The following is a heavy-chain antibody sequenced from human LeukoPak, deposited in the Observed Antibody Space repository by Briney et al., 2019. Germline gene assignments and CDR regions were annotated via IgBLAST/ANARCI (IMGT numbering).Heavy chain of an antibody. Sequence: GASVKVSCKASGGTFSSYAISWARQAPGQGLEWMGGIIPIFGTANYAQKFQGRVTITADESTSTAYMELSSLRSEDTAVYYCARTGSGSYYFGWFDPWGQGTLVTVSS. CDR1: GGTFSSYA. CDR3: ARTGSGSYYFGWFDP. D-gene: IGHD3-10*01. CDR2: IIPIFGTA. V-gene: IGHV1-69*01. J-gene: IGHJ5*02.